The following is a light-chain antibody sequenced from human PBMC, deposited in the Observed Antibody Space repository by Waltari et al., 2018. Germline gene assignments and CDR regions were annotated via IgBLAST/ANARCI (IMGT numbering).Light chain of an antibody. CDR1: ALPKQY. J-gene: IGLJ2*01. CDR3: QSADSSGTVV. V-gene: IGLV3-25*03. Sequence: SYELTQPPSVSVSPGQTVRITCSGDALPKQYAYWYQQKPGQAPVLVIYKDSERPSGIPERFSCSSSGTTVTLTISGVQAEDEADYYCQSADSSGTVVFGGGTKLTVL. CDR2: KDS.